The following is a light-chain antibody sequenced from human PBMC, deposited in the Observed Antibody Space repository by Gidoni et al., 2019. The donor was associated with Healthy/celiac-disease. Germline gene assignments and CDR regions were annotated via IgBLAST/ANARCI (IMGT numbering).Light chain of an antibody. CDR3: QQYYSTPLT. Sequence: DIVMTQSPDSLAVSLGERATINCKSSQSVLYSSNNKNYLAWYQQKPGQPPKLLIYWASTRESGVPDRFSGSGSGTDFTRTISSLQAEDVAVHYCQQYYSTPLTFGQGTKVEIK. J-gene: IGKJ1*01. CDR1: QSVLYSSNNKNY. CDR2: WAS. V-gene: IGKV4-1*01.